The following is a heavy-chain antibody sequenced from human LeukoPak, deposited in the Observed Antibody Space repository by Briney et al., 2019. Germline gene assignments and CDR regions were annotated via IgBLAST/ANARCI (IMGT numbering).Heavy chain of an antibody. CDR3: ARGGTTFEK. Sequence: GSLRLSCAASGFTFSSYGMHWVRQAPGKGLEWVAVISYDGSNKYYADSVKGRFTISRDNAKNSLYLQMNSLRADDTAVYYCARGGTTFEKWGQGTLVTVSS. CDR2: ISYDGSNK. CDR1: GFTFSSYG. D-gene: IGHD2/OR15-2a*01. V-gene: IGHV3-30*03. J-gene: IGHJ4*02.